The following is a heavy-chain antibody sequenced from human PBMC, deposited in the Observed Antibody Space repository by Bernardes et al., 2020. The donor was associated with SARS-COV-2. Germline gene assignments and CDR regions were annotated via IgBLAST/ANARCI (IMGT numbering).Heavy chain of an antibody. CDR1: GFSLRNSGVG. CDR3: AHRIITGSPWAYGAFDI. CDR2: IYWDDDK. D-gene: IGHD3-10*01. J-gene: IGHJ3*02. Sequence: SGPTLVKPTQTLALTCTFSGFSLRNSGVGVGWVRQPPGKALEWLALIYWDDDKFYNPSLKNRLTVAKDTSKNLVILTMTTVDPVDTGTYYCAHRIITGSPWAYGAFDIWGQGTMVTVSS. V-gene: IGHV2-5*02.